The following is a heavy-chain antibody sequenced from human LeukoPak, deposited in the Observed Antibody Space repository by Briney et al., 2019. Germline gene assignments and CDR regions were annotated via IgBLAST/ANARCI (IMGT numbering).Heavy chain of an antibody. D-gene: IGHD3-10*01. V-gene: IGHV4-39*07. J-gene: IGHJ5*02. CDR2: IYHIGPT. CDR1: GGSMTNNTFY. Sequence: PSETLSLTCTVSGGSMTNNTFYWGWIRQPPGQGLEWIGSIYHIGPTYYNPSLKSRVTISVDTSKNQFSLRLSSVTAADTAVYYCTRVLIWFGQLQNWFDPWGPGTLVTVSS. CDR3: TRVLIWFGQLQNWFDP.